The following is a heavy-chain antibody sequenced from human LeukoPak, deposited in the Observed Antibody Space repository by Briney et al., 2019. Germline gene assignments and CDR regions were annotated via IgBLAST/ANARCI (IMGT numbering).Heavy chain of an antibody. J-gene: IGHJ4*02. Sequence: GGTLRLSCAASGFIFSRYGMSWVRQAPGKGLEWVSAISGSGGTTYYTDSVKGRFTISRDNSKNTLYLQINSLRAEDTAIYYCAKDHLPGIVVADRDYWGQGTLVTVSS. CDR1: GFIFSRYG. CDR3: AKDHLPGIVVADRDY. V-gene: IGHV3-23*01. CDR2: ISGSGGTT. D-gene: IGHD6-19*01.